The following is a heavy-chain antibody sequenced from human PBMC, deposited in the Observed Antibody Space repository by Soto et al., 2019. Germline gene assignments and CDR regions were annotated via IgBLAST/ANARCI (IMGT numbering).Heavy chain of an antibody. CDR1: GGIFSTYA. CDR3: ARDRDDYGSGNYYNRIDF. J-gene: IGHJ4*02. CDR2: IIPLFGTP. V-gene: IGHV1-69*01. D-gene: IGHD3-10*01. Sequence: QVQLVQSGAEVKKPGSSVKVSCKASGGIFSTYAISWLRQAPGQGLEWMGVIIPLFGTPNYEQRFQGRVTITADESTSTAYMELSRLRSEDTAVYYCARDRDDYGSGNYYNRIDFWGQGTLVTVSS.